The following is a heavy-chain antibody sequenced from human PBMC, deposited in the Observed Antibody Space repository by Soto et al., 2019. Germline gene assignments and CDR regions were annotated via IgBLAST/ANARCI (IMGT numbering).Heavy chain of an antibody. J-gene: IGHJ1*01. CDR1: GFTFDDYG. V-gene: IGHV3-20*01. Sequence: GGSLRLSCAASGFTFDDYGMSWVRQAPGKGLEWVSGINWNGGSTGYADSVKGRFTISRDNAKNSLYLQMNSLRAEDTALYHCAREGSLSSGWSAGYFQHWGQGTLVTVSS. D-gene: IGHD6-19*01. CDR2: INWNGGST. CDR3: AREGSLSSGWSAGYFQH.